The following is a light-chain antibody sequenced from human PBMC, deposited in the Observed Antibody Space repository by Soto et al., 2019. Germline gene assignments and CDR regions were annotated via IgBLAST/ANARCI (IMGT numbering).Light chain of an antibody. J-gene: IGKJ1*01. CDR1: QSISSW. V-gene: IGKV1-5*01. Sequence: DIQMTQSPSTLSASVGDRVTITCRASQSISSWLAWYQLKPGEAPKLLIYDASTLGTGVPSRFSGSGSGTEFTLTINALRPDDFATYFCQHYNTHSQTFGQGTRVDIE. CDR2: DAS. CDR3: QHYNTHSQT.